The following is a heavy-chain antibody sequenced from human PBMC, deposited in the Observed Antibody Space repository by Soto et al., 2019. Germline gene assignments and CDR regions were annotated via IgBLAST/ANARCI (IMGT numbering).Heavy chain of an antibody. CDR2: ISYDGSNK. V-gene: IGHV3-30-3*01. CDR1: GFTFSSYA. J-gene: IGHJ3*02. Sequence: GGSLRLSCAASGFTFSSYAMHWVRQAPGKGLEWVAVISYDGSNKYYADSVKGRFTISRDNSKNTLYLQMNSLRAEDTAVYYCARECLPSNVIVVVPAAATGAFDIWGQGTMVTVSS. CDR3: ARECLPSNVIVVVPAAATGAFDI. D-gene: IGHD2-2*01.